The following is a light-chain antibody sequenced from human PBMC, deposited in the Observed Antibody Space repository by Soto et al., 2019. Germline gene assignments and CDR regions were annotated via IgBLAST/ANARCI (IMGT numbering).Light chain of an antibody. V-gene: IGLV2-18*02. CDR3: SSYTPSSTFV. CDR1: SSDVGNNNR. Sequence: QSALTQPPSVSGSPGQSVSISCTGTSSDVGNNNRVSWYQQPPGTAPKLMIYEVSNRPSGVPDRFSGSKSGNTASLTISGLQAEDEADYYCSSYTPSSTFVFGGGTKLTVL. J-gene: IGLJ2*01. CDR2: EVS.